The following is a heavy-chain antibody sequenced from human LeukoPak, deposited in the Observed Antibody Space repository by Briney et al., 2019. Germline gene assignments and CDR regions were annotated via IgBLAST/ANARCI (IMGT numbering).Heavy chain of an antibody. CDR1: GFTFSSYG. V-gene: IGHV3-30*02. D-gene: IGHD6-19*01. J-gene: IGHJ4*02. CDR3: ARDPPRAVAGTGFDY. CDR2: IRYDGSNK. Sequence: GGSLRLSCAASGFTFSSYGMHWVRQAPGKGLEWVAFIRYDGSNKYYTDSVKGRFTISRDNSKNTLYLQMNSLRAEDTAVYYCARDPPRAVAGTGFDYWGQGTLVTVSS.